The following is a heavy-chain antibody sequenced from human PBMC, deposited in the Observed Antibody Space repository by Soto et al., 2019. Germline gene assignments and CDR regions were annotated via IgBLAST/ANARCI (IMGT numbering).Heavy chain of an antibody. CDR1: GYTLTELS. CDR2: FDPEDGET. D-gene: IGHD3-22*01. V-gene: IGHV1-24*01. CDR3: ATCYDSSGYHIGGDAFDI. Sequence: GASVKVSCKVSGYTLTELSMHWVRQAPGKGLEWMGGFDPEDGETIYAQKFQGRVTMTEDTSTDTAYMELSSLRSEDAAVYYCATCYDSSGYHIGGDAFDIWGQGTMVTVSS. J-gene: IGHJ3*02.